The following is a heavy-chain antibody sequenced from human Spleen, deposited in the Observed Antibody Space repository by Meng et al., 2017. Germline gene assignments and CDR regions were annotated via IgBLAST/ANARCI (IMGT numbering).Heavy chain of an antibody. CDR3: ATASSVRIAAAGRYWYFDL. V-gene: IGHV1-24*01. CDR2: FDPEDGET. CDR1: GYTLTELS. Sequence: ASVKVSCKVSGYTLTELSMHWVRQAPGKGLEWMGGFDPEDGETIYAQKFQGRVTMNEDTSTDTAYMELSSLRSEDTAVYYCATASSVRIAAAGRYWYFDLWGRGPLVTVSS. J-gene: IGHJ2*01. D-gene: IGHD6-13*01.